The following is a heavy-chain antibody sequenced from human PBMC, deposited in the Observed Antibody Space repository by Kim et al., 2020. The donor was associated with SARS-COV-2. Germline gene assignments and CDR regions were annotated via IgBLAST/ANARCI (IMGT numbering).Heavy chain of an antibody. J-gene: IGHJ4*02. V-gene: IGHV1-69*13. Sequence: SVKVSCKASGGILRSYPLSWVRQAPGQGLEWMGAIVPFSGTSTYAQRFQGRCAISADDSTNTAYMELSSLRSDDTAVYFCATLGGYSRSNYWGQGSLVT. CDR3: ATLGGYSRSNY. CDR2: IVPFSGTS. D-gene: IGHD1-26*01. CDR1: GGILRSYP.